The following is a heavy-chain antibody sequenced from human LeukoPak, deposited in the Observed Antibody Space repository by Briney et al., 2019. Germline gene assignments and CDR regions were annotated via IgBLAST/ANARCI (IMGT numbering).Heavy chain of an antibody. Sequence: GGSLRLSCGASGFTFEDYVMHWVRQAPGKGLEWVSSISWNSGSIGYTDSVKGRFTISRDNAKNSLYLQMNSLRAEDTALYYWVKNMGGFGEVIDYWGQGTLVTVSS. CDR3: VKNMGGFGEVIDY. V-gene: IGHV3-9*01. CDR1: GFTFEDYV. J-gene: IGHJ4*02. D-gene: IGHD3-10*01. CDR2: ISWNSGSI.